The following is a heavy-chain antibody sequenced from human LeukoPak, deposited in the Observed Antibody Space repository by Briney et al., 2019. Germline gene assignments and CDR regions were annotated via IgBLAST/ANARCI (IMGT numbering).Heavy chain of an antibody. V-gene: IGHV4-61*02. D-gene: IGHD4-23*01. CDR1: GGSISSGSYY. CDR2: IYTSGST. Sequence: PSETLSLTCTVSGGSISSGSYYWSWIRQPAGKGLEWIGRIYTSGSTNYNPSLKSRVTISVDTSKNQFSLKLSSVTAADTAVYYCASSEGGLRWHFDYWGQGTLVTVSS. CDR3: ASSEGGLRWHFDY. J-gene: IGHJ4*02.